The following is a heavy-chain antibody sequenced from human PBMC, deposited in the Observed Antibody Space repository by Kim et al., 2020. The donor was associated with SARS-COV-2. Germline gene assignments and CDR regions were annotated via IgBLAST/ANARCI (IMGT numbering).Heavy chain of an antibody. D-gene: IGHD1-7*01. Sequence: DAVKGRFTISRDNAKDSLHLQMNSRGGEDTAVYHCARDGWNYWSPDYWGQGTLVTVSS. CDR3: ARDGWNYWSPDY. J-gene: IGHJ4*02. V-gene: IGHV3-20*01.